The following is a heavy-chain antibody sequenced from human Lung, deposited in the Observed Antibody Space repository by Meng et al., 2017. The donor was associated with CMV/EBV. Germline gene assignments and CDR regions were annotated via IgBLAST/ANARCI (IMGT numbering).Heavy chain of an antibody. CDR3: ARARFYDTTANWFDP. V-gene: IGHV1-18*01. CDR1: GYSFTTFS. D-gene: IGHD2/OR15-2a*01. Sequence: SGYSFTTFSITLLRQAPGHGLQWVGWINAYYIHTSYAQQLQASVTMPTDTSTNTSYMELRSLLSDDTAIYYCARARFYDTTANWFDPWGQGTLVTVSS. CDR2: INAYYIHT. J-gene: IGHJ5*02.